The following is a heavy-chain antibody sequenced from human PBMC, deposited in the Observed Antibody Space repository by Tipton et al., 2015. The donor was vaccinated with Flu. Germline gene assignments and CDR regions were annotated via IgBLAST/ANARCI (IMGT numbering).Heavy chain of an antibody. D-gene: IGHD6-6*01. J-gene: IGHJ4*02. CDR1: GGSISSSSYY. Sequence: TLSLTCTVSGGSISSSSYYWGWIRQPPGKGLEWIGYIYYSGSTNYNPSLKSRVTISVDTSKNQFSLKLSSVTAADTAVYYCARGEWQLGFDYWGQGTLVTVSS. CDR3: ARGEWQLGFDY. V-gene: IGHV4-61*05. CDR2: IYYSGST.